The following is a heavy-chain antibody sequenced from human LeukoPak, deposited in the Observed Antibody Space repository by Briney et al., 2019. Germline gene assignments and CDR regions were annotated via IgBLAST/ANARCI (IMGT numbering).Heavy chain of an antibody. CDR2: ISYDGSNK. CDR3: AKLGAAGEFDY. Sequence: GGSLRLSCAASGFTFSSYAMHWVRQAPGKGLEWVAVISYDGSNKYYADSVKGRFTISRDNSKNTLYLQMNSLRAEDTAVYYCAKLGAAGEFDYWGQGTLVTVSS. CDR1: GFTFSSYA. J-gene: IGHJ4*02. V-gene: IGHV3-30-3*02. D-gene: IGHD6-13*01.